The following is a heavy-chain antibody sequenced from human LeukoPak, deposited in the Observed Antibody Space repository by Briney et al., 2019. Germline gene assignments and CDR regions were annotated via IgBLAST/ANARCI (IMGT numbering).Heavy chain of an antibody. Sequence: GGSLRLSCAASGFTFSNYGMHWVRQAPGKGLEWVAVIWYDGSNKYYADSVKGRFTISRGNALNSLYLQMNSLRAEDTAVYYCAKVSGRIQIWLQPFGDGMDVWGQGTTVTVSS. V-gene: IGHV3-33*03. J-gene: IGHJ6*02. CDR1: GFTFSNYG. CDR2: IWYDGSNK. CDR3: AKVSGRIQIWLQPFGDGMDV. D-gene: IGHD5-18*01.